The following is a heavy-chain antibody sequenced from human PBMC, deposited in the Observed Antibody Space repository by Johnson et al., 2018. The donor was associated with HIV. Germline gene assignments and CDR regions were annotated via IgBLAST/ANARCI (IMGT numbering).Heavy chain of an antibody. CDR3: ARSPETGDRLWRAFEI. J-gene: IGHJ3*02. D-gene: IGHD4-17*01. CDR1: GFTFSSYG. V-gene: IGHV3-30*19. Sequence: VQLVESGGGVVQPGTSLRLSCAASGFTFSSYGIHWVRQAPGKGLEWVAFIWHDGSNKYYAESVKGRFTISRDISKDTLYLQMNSLRAEDTAVYYCARSPETGDRLWRAFEILGQGTMVTVSS. CDR2: IWHDGSNK.